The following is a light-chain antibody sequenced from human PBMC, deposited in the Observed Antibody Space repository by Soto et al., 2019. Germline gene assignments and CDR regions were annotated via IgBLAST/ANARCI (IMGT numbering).Light chain of an antibody. V-gene: IGLV1-44*01. J-gene: IGLJ1*01. CDR1: SSNIESNT. CDR3: LAWDDSLNGNL. CDR2: TND. Sequence: QSVLTQPPSASGTPGQRVTISCSGSSSNIESNTVYWYQQLPGMAPRLLIHTNDRRLSGVPDRFSGSKSGTSASLAISGLQSEDEADYYCLAWDDSLNGNLFGTGTKVTVL.